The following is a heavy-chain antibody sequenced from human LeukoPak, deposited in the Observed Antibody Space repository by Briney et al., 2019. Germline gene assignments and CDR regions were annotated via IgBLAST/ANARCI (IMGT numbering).Heavy chain of an antibody. D-gene: IGHD5-18*01. Sequence: XXVRXAPXXXXXXXGXINTNTGNPTYAHGFTGRFVFSLDTSVSTAYLQISSLKAEDTAVYYCARDNEDTAMVHFDYWGQGTLVTVSS. CDR2: INTNTGNP. V-gene: IGHV7-4-1*02. CDR3: ARDNEDTAMVHFDY. J-gene: IGHJ4*02.